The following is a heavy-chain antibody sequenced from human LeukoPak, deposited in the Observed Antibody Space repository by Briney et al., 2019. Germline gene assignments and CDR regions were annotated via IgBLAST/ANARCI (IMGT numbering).Heavy chain of an antibody. D-gene: IGHD2-15*01. CDR3: ASSFQHCSGGSCYSEFAY. Sequence: ASVKVSCKASGGTFSSYAISWVRQAPGQGLEWMGGIIPFFGTANYARKFQGRVTITADESTSTAYMELSSLRSEDTAVYYCASSFQHCSGGSCYSEFAYWGQGTLVTVSS. V-gene: IGHV1-69*13. CDR1: GGTFSSYA. J-gene: IGHJ4*02. CDR2: IIPFFGTA.